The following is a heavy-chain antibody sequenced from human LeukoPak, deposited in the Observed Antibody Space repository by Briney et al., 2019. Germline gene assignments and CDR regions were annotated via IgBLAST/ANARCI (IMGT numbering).Heavy chain of an antibody. Sequence: ASVKVSCKASGGTFSSYAISWVRQAPGQGLEWMGRIIPILGIANYAQKFQGRVTITADKSTSTTYMELSSLRSEDTAVYYCARLYCSGGSCYSGAFDIWGQGTMVTVSS. D-gene: IGHD2-15*01. CDR1: GGTFSSYA. CDR3: ARLYCSGGSCYSGAFDI. J-gene: IGHJ3*02. V-gene: IGHV1-69*04. CDR2: IIPILGIA.